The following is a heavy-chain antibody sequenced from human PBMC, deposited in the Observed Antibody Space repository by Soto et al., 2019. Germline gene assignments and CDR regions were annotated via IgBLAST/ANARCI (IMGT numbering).Heavy chain of an antibody. Sequence: SETLSLTWAVYGGSFSGYYWSWIRQPQGKGLEWIGEINHSGSTNYNPSLKSRFTISVDTSKNQFSLKLSSVTAADTAVYYCAGGYGDYEYYYYGMDVWGQGTTVTVSS. CDR2: INHSGST. D-gene: IGHD4-17*01. V-gene: IGHV4-34*01. CDR3: AGGYGDYEYYYYGMDV. CDR1: GGSFSGYY. J-gene: IGHJ6*02.